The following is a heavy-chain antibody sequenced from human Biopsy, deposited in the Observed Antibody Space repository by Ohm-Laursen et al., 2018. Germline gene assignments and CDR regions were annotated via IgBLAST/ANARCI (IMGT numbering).Heavy chain of an antibody. CDR2: INPQSGGE. D-gene: IGHD3-22*01. CDR3: ASKLDYSSGYPY. Sequence: GASVKVSCKASGYTFTGYYMHWVRQAPGQGLEWMGWINPQSGGEHYAQKFKDRVTMTRDTSISTAYMELSSLRSDDTAVYYCASKLDYSSGYPYWGQGTLVTVSS. CDR1: GYTFTGYY. V-gene: IGHV1-2*02. J-gene: IGHJ4*02.